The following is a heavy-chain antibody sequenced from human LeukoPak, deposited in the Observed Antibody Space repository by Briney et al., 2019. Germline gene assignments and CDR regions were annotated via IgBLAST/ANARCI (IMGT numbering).Heavy chain of an antibody. CDR1: GGSISSYY. V-gene: IGHV4-4*07. CDR2: IYTSGST. CDR3: ARELTYSSSSFWFDP. D-gene: IGHD6-13*01. Sequence: SETLSLTCTVSGGSISSYYWSWIRQPAGKGLEWIGRIYTSGSTNYNPSLKSRVTMSVDTSKNQLSLKLSSVTAADTAVYYCARELTYSSSSFWFDPWGQGTLVTVSS. J-gene: IGHJ5*02.